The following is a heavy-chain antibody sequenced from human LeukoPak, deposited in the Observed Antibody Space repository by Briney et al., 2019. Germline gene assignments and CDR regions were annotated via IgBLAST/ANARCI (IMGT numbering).Heavy chain of an antibody. Sequence: SETLSLTCTVSAGSVSSGSYYWNWIRQPPGKGLEWIGYIYYSGSTNYNPSLNSRVTISLDTSKNQFSLKLSSVTAADTAVYYCASARTSSRSWFTFDYWGQGILVTVSS. CDR2: IYYSGST. CDR1: AGSVSSGSYY. CDR3: ASARTSSRSWFTFDY. J-gene: IGHJ4*02. V-gene: IGHV4-61*01. D-gene: IGHD6-13*01.